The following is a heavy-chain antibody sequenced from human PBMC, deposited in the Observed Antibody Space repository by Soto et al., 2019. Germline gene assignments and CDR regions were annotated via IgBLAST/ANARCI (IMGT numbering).Heavy chain of an antibody. V-gene: IGHV1-46*01. Sequence: ASVTGYFTGSGYTFTSSYMHWVRQATGQGLEWMGIINPSGGSTSYAQKFQGRVTMTRDTSTSTVYMELSSLRSEDTAVYYCARGPYCSGGSCYPLCGQGTLVTVSS. CDR1: GYTFTSSY. D-gene: IGHD2-15*01. J-gene: IGHJ1*01. CDR3: ARGPYCSGGSCYPL. CDR2: INPSGGST.